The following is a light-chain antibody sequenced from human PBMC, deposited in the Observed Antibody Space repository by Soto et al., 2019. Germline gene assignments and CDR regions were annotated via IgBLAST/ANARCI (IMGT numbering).Light chain of an antibody. CDR1: QTVRNNY. J-gene: IGKJ4*01. V-gene: IGKV3-20*01. Sequence: EIVLTPSPGTLSLSPGERAPLSCRASQTVRNNYLAWYQQKPGQATRLLIYDAYSRATGIPDRFSGGGSGTDFTLTISRLEPEDFAVYYCQQFSSYPLTVGGGTKVDIK. CDR2: DAY. CDR3: QQFSSYPLT.